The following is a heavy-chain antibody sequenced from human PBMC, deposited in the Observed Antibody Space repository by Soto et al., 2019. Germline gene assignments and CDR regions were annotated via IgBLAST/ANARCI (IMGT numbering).Heavy chain of an antibody. J-gene: IGHJ6*02. V-gene: IGHV3-30*18. CDR1: GFTFSSYG. Sequence: PGGSLRLSCAASGFTFSSYGMHWVRQAPGKGLEWVAVISYDGSNKYYADSVKGRFTISRDNSKNTLYLQMNSLRAEDTAVYYCAKWGSSSWSDYYYYGMDVWGQGTTVTVSS. CDR3: AKWGSSSWSDYYYYGMDV. CDR2: ISYDGSNK. D-gene: IGHD6-13*01.